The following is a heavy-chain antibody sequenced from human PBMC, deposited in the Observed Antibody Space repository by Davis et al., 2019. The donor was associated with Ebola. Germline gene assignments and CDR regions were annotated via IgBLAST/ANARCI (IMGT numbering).Heavy chain of an antibody. J-gene: IGHJ6*02. CDR1: GYSFTTYW. V-gene: IGHV5-51*01. D-gene: IGHD6-13*01. Sequence: GESLKISCKGSGYSFTTYWIAWVRQTPAKGLEWMGIIYPGDFDTRYSPSFQGQVSISVDKSISTAYLQWSDLKASDTALYYCARHRGHSTSWRHDMDVWGQGTTVTVSS. CDR3: ARHRGHSTSWRHDMDV. CDR2: IYPGDFDT.